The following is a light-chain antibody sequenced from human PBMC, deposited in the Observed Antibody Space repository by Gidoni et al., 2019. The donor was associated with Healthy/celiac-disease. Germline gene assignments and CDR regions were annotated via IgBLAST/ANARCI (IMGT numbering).Light chain of an antibody. CDR1: RSISSY. CDR2: TAS. V-gene: IGKV1-39*01. CDR3: QQSYSTTWT. J-gene: IGKJ1*01. Sequence: DIQMTQSPSSLSASVGDRLTITCRASRSISSYLNWYQQKPGKAPKLLIYTASSLPSGVPSRFSGSGSGTDFTLTISSLHPEDFATYYCQQSYSTTWTFGQGTKVEIK.